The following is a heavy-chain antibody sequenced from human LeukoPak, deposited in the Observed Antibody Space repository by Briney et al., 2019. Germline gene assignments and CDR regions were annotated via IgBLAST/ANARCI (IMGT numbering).Heavy chain of an antibody. CDR2: IYYSGST. CDR1: GGSISSYY. CDR3: ARSRRSPPNYFDY. J-gene: IGHJ4*02. Sequence: SETLSLTCTVSGGSISSYYWSWIRQPPGKGLEWIGYIYYSGSTNYNPSLKSRVTISVDTSKNQFSLKLSSVTAADTAVYYCARSRRSPPNYFDYWGQGTLVTVSS. D-gene: IGHD6-25*01. V-gene: IGHV4-59*01.